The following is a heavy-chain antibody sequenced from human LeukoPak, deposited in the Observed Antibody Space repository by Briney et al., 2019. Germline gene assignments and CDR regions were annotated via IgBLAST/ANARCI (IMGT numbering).Heavy chain of an antibody. J-gene: IGHJ4*02. CDR2: IVVGSGNT. D-gene: IGHD4-11*01. CDR1: GFTFTSSA. V-gene: IGHV1-58*01. Sequence: SVKVSCKASGFTFTSSAVQWVRQARGQRLEWIGWIVVGSGNTNYAQEFQERVTITRDMSTSTAYMELSSLRSEDTAVYYCAASRDYSNLQFDYWGQGTLVTVSS. CDR3: AASRDYSNLQFDY.